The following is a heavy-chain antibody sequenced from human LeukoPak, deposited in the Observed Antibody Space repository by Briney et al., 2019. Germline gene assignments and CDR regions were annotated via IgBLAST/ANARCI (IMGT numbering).Heavy chain of an antibody. D-gene: IGHD3-10*01. CDR1: GFSFSSYW. Sequence: GGPLRLSCEASGFSFSSYWMTWVRQPPGKGPEWVANIRQDESERYSADSVKGRFTISRNNAKKSVYLHMSSLRAEDTALYYCARLSAYYYGSYFYYYTDVWGKGTAVTVSS. CDR2: IRQDESER. J-gene: IGHJ6*03. V-gene: IGHV3-7*01. CDR3: ARLSAYYYGSYFYYYTDV.